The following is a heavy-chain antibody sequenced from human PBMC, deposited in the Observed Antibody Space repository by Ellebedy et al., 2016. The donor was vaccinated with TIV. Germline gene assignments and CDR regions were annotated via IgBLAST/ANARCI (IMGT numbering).Heavy chain of an antibody. CDR3: ARDFHLTGGSFLYVDY. CDR1: GFTFSSYW. J-gene: IGHJ4*02. Sequence: GESLKISCAASGFTFSSYWMSWVRQAPGKGLEWVANIKQDGSEKYYVDSVKGRFTISRDNAKNSLYLQMNSLRAEDTAIYYCARDFHLTGGSFLYVDYWGQGTLVTVSS. D-gene: IGHD2-2*02. CDR2: IKQDGSEK. V-gene: IGHV3-7*05.